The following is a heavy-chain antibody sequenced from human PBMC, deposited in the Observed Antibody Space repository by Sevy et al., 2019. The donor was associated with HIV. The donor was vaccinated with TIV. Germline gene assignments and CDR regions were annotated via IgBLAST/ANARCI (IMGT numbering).Heavy chain of an antibody. Sequence: GESLKISCAASGFIFSTSPMHWVRQAPGKGLECVAILSYDDSDENYADSVKGRFTISRDNSKNTLYLQMNSLRTKDTAVYYCAKDDLGSIDYWGQGTLVTVSS. CDR3: AKDDLGSIDY. J-gene: IGHJ4*02. CDR2: LSYDDSDE. V-gene: IGHV3-30-3*02. CDR1: GFIFSTSP. D-gene: IGHD3-10*01.